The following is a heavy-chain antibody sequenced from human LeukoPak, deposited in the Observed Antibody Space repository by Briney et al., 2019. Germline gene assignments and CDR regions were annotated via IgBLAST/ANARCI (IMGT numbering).Heavy chain of an antibody. J-gene: IGHJ4*02. D-gene: IGHD5-12*01. CDR2: ISSSSYI. CDR1: GFTFSSYS. Sequence: GGSLRLSCAASGFTFSSYSMNWVRQAPGKGLEWVSSISSSSYIYYADSVKGRFTISRDNAKNSLYLQMNSLRAEDTAVYYCARAAHGGYGYVDYWGQGTLVTVSS. CDR3: ARAAHGGYGYVDY. V-gene: IGHV3-21*01.